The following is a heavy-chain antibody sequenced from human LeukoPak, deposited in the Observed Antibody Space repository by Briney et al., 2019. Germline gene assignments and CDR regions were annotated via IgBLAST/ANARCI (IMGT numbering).Heavy chain of an antibody. Sequence: SETLSLTCTVSGGSISSSSYYWGWIRQPPGKGLEWIGSIYYSGSTYYNPSLKSRVTISVDTSKNQFSLKLSSVTAADTAVYYCARDKSVGATTFDYWGQGTLVTVSS. D-gene: IGHD1-26*01. V-gene: IGHV4-39*07. CDR2: IYYSGST. CDR1: GGSISSSSYY. J-gene: IGHJ4*02. CDR3: ARDKSVGATTFDY.